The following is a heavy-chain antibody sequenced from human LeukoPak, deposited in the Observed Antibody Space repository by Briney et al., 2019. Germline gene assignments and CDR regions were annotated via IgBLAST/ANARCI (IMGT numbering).Heavy chain of an antibody. CDR3: ARAHCSSTSCFDWFDP. Sequence: ASVKVSCKASGYTFTGYYMHWVRQAPGQGLEWMGWINPNSGGTNYAQKFQGRVTMTRDASISTAYMELSSLRSEDTAVYYCARAHCSSTSCFDWFDPWGQGTLVTVSS. J-gene: IGHJ5*02. V-gene: IGHV1-2*02. CDR1: GYTFTGYY. D-gene: IGHD2-2*01. CDR2: INPNSGGT.